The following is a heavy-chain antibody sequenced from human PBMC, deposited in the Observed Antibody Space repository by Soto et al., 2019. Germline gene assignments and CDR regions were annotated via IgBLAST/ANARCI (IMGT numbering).Heavy chain of an antibody. CDR2: IYYSGST. V-gene: IGHV4-39*01. J-gene: IGHJ5*02. D-gene: IGHD3-22*01. CDR1: GGSISGSSYY. CDR3: ARPATHGRYYDSSGYLGWFDP. Sequence: WETLSLTCTVSGGSISGSSYYWGWIRQPPGKGLEWIGSIYYSGSTYYNPSLKSRVTISVDTSKNQFSLKLSSVTAADTAVYYCARPATHGRYYDSSGYLGWFDPWGQGTLVTVSS.